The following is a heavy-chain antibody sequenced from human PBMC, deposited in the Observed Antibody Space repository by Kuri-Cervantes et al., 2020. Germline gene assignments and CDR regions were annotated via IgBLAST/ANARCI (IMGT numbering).Heavy chain of an antibody. CDR3: ARDQGDYYGSGSYPDY. D-gene: IGHD3-10*01. J-gene: IGHJ4*02. CDR2: ISYDGSNK. Sequence: GGSLRLSCVASGFTFRSYGMHWVHQAPGKGLEWVAVISYDGSNKYYADSVKGRFTISRDNSKNTLYLQMNSLRAEDTAVYYCARDQGDYYGSGSYPDYWGQGTLVTVSS. CDR1: GFTFRSYG. V-gene: IGHV3-30*03.